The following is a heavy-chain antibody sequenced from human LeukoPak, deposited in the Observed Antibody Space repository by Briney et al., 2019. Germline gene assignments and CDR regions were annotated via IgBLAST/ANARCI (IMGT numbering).Heavy chain of an antibody. CDR1: GGSINSGDYY. Sequence: SQTLSLTCTVSGGSINSGDYYWNWIRQPPGKGLEWIGYIYYSGSTYHNPSLKSRVTISVDTSKNQFSLKMSSVTAAETAVYYCARGVTRRRTFDIRGQGTMVTVSS. V-gene: IGHV4-30-4*01. CDR3: ARGVTRRRTFDI. CDR2: IYYSGST. D-gene: IGHD3-10*01. J-gene: IGHJ3*02.